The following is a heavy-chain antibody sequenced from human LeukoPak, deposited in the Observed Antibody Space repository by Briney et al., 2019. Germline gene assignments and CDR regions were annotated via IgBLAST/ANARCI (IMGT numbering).Heavy chain of an antibody. V-gene: IGHV3-21*04. CDR2: ISSSGSYI. CDR1: GFTFSSYS. CDR3: AVAGSGTFDI. J-gene: IGHJ3*02. Sequence: GGSLRLSCAASGFTFSSYSMNWVRQAPGKGLEWVSSISSSGSYIYSADSVKGRFTISRDNAKNSLYLQMNSLRVEDTAVYYCAVAGSGTFDIWGQGTVVIVSS. D-gene: IGHD3-10*01.